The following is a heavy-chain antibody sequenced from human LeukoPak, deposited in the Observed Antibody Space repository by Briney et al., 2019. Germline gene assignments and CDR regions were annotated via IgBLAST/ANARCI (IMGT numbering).Heavy chain of an antibody. CDR2: INHSGST. J-gene: IGHJ6*03. CDR1: GGSFSGYY. V-gene: IGHV4-34*01. Sequence: SETLSLTCAVYGGSFSGYYWSWIRQPPGKGLEWIGEINHSGSTNYNPSLKSRVTISVDTSKNQFSLKLSSVTAADTAVYYCARGRPRLKQQLGLNYYYMDVWGKGTTVTVFS. CDR3: ARGRPRLKQQLGLNYYYMDV. D-gene: IGHD6-13*01.